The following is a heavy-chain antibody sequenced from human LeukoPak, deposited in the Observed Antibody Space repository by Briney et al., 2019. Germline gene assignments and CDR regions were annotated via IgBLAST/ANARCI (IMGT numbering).Heavy chain of an antibody. V-gene: IGHV4-59*01. D-gene: IGHD3-16*02. Sequence: QPSETLSLTCTVSGGSISSYYWSWIRQPPGKGLEWIGYIYYSGSTNYNPSLKSRVTISVDTSKNQFSLKLSSVTAADTAVYYRARDSQDDYVWGSYRYFYGMDVWGQGTTVTVSS. CDR2: IYYSGST. CDR3: ARDSQDDYVWGSYRYFYGMDV. CDR1: GGSISSYY. J-gene: IGHJ6*02.